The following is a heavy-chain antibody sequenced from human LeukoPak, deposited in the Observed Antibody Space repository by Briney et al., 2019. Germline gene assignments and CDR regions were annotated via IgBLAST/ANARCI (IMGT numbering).Heavy chain of an antibody. V-gene: IGHV3-73*01. CDR2: IRSKANSYVT. J-gene: IGHJ6*02. CDR3: AKVVAAANYYYYGMDV. CDR1: GFTFSGSA. D-gene: IGHD3-22*01. Sequence: GGSLRLSCAASGFTFSGSAMHWVRQTSGKGLEWLGRIRSKANSYVTVYAASVEGRFTISRDNSKNTLYLQINSLRAEDTAVYYCAKVVAAANYYYYGMDVWGQGTTVTVSS.